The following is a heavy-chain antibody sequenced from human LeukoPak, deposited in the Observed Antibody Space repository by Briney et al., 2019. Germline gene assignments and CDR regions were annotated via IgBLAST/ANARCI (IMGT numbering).Heavy chain of an antibody. CDR2: ISAYNDNT. Sequence: GASVKVSCKASGYTFTSYGISWVRQAPGQGLEWMGWISAYNDNTNYAQKLQGRVTMTTDTSTTTAYMELRSLRSDDTAVYYCAREVLGLPFVYWGQGTLVTVSS. CDR3: AREVLGLPFVY. V-gene: IGHV1-18*01. CDR1: GYTFTSYG. J-gene: IGHJ4*02. D-gene: IGHD3-16*01.